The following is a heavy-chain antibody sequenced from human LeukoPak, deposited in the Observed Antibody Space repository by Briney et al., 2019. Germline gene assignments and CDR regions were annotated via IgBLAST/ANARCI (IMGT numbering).Heavy chain of an antibody. CDR3: ARNNGMDV. V-gene: IGHV3-48*04. CDR1: GITFSDYS. CDR2: ISSSSGTI. Sequence: PGGSLRLSCAASGITFSDYSMNWVRQAPGKGLEWVSYISSSSGTIYYADSVKGRFTISKDNAKNSLYLQMNSLRAEDTALYHCARNNGMDVWGQGTTVIVPS. J-gene: IGHJ6*02.